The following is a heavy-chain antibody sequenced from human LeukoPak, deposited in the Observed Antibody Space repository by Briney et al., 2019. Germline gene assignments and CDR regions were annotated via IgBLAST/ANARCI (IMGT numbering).Heavy chain of an antibody. J-gene: IGHJ4*02. Sequence: SCKASGGTFSSYAISWVRQAPGQGLEWIGEFNHSGGTNYNPSLKSRVTISVDTSKSQFSLKLSSVTAADTAVYYCARVRYSGYDPFDYWGQGTLVTVSS. CDR1: GGTFSSYA. CDR2: FNHSGGT. V-gene: IGHV4-34*01. CDR3: ARVRYSGYDPFDY. D-gene: IGHD5-12*01.